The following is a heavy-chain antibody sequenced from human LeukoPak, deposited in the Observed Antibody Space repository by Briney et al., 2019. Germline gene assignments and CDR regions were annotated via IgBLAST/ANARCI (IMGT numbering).Heavy chain of an antibody. Sequence: GGSLRLSCAASGFTFSSYAMSWVRQAPGKGLEWVSAISGSGGSTYYADSVKGWFTISRDNSKNALYLQMNSLRAEDTAVYYCARFPGIAAAGHFDYWGQGTLVTVSS. CDR3: ARFPGIAAAGHFDY. V-gene: IGHV3-23*01. J-gene: IGHJ4*02. CDR1: GFTFSSYA. CDR2: ISGSGGST. D-gene: IGHD6-13*01.